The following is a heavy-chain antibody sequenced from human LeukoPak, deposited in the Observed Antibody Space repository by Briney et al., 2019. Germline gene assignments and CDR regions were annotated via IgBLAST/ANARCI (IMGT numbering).Heavy chain of an antibody. Sequence: SETLSLTCAVYGGSFSGYYWSWIRQPPGKGLEWIGEINHSGSTNYNPSLKSRVTISVDTSKHQFSLKLSSVTAADTAVYYCASSFRGVVSFDYWGQGTLVTVSS. J-gene: IGHJ4*02. CDR3: ASSFRGVVSFDY. CDR1: GGSFSGYY. CDR2: INHSGST. D-gene: IGHD3-3*01. V-gene: IGHV4-34*01.